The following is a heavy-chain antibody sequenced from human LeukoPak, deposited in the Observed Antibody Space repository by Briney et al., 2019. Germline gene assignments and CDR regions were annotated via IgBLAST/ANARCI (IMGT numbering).Heavy chain of an antibody. J-gene: IGHJ4*02. CDR1: GGSFSGYY. D-gene: IGHD3-16*02. CDR3: ARGNAPKLNVWGSYRYGPHFDY. CDR2: INHSGST. V-gene: IGHV4-34*01. Sequence: SETLSLTCAVYGGSFSGYYWSWIRQPPGKGLEWIGEINHSGSTNYNPSLKSRVTISVDTSKNQFSLKLSSVTAADTAVYYCARGNAPKLNVWGSYRYGPHFDYWGQGTLVTVSS.